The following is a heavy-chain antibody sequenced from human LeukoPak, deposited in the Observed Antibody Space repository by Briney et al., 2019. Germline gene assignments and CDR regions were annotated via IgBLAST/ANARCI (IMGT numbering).Heavy chain of an antibody. V-gene: IGHV3-53*04. CDR2: IYSGGST. CDR1: GFIVSSNY. D-gene: IGHD1-26*01. Sequence: GGSLRLSCAASGFIVSSNYTNWVRQAPGKGLEWVSVIYSGGSTYYADSVKGRFTVFRHNSKNTLFLQMNSLRAEDTAVYYCAGIVGATGAFDIWGQGTMVTVSS. J-gene: IGHJ3*02. CDR3: AGIVGATGAFDI.